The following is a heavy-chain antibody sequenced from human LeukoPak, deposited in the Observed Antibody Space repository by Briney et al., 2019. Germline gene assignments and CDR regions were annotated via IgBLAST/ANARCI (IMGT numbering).Heavy chain of an antibody. Sequence: ASVKVSCKASGYTFTSYDINRVRQATGQGLEWMGWMNPNSGNTGYAQKFQGRVTMTRNTSISTAYMELSSLRSEDTAVYYCARVRYYGSGSYYKFANYYYYYGMDVWGQGTTVTVSS. CDR3: ARVRYYGSGSYYKFANYYYYYGMDV. D-gene: IGHD3-10*01. CDR2: MNPNSGNT. CDR1: GYTFTSYD. V-gene: IGHV1-8*01. J-gene: IGHJ6*02.